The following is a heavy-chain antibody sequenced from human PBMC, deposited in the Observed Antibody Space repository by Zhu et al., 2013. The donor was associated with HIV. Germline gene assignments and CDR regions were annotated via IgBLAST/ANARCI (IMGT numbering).Heavy chain of an antibody. D-gene: IGHD3-22*01. Sequence: QVQLVQSGAEVKRPGAXVRVSCKASGYTFTGYYMHWVRQAPGQGLEWMGWINPNSGGTEYAQKFQGRVTMTRDTSISTAYMELSRLRSDDTAVYYCARMYYYDSSGYSYGMDVWGQGTTVTVSS. J-gene: IGHJ6*02. CDR1: GYTFTGYY. CDR3: ARMYYYDSSGYSYGMDV. CDR2: INPNSGGT. V-gene: IGHV1-2*02.